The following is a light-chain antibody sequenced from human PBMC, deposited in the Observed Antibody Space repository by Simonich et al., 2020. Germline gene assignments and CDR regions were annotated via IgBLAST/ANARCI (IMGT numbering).Light chain of an antibody. CDR2: EGR. CDR1: SSDVGSYNL. J-gene: IGLJ3*02. CDR3: CSYAGSSTWV. V-gene: IGLV2-23*01. Sequence: QSALTQPASVSGSPGQSITISCTGTSSDVGSYNLVSWYQQHPGKAPQLMIYEGRKRPSRVSNRFSGSKSGNTASLTISGLQAEDEADYYCCSYAGSSTWVFGGGTKLTVL.